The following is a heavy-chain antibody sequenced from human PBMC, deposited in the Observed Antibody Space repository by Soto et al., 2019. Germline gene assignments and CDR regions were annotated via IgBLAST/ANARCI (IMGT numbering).Heavy chain of an antibody. Sequence: ASVKVSCKASGCTFSSYAISWVRQAPGQGLEWMGGIIPIFGTANYAQKFQGRVTITADESTSTAYMELSSLRSEDTAVYYCARSHYYDSSGYYQIDYWGQGTLVTVSS. CDR2: IIPIFGTA. J-gene: IGHJ4*02. D-gene: IGHD3-22*01. CDR1: GCTFSSYA. V-gene: IGHV1-69*13. CDR3: ARSHYYDSSGYYQIDY.